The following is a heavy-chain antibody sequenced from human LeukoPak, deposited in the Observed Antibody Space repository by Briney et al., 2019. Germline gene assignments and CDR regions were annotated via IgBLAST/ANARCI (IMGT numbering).Heavy chain of an antibody. CDR1: GYTFTSYD. CDR3: ARGIAWELLALGYYYYMDV. V-gene: IGHV1-8*03. J-gene: IGHJ6*03. CDR2: MNPNSGNT. D-gene: IGHD1-26*01. Sequence: GASVKVSCKASGYTFTSYDINWVRQATGQGLEWMGWMNPNSGNTGYAQKFQGRVTITRNTSISTAYMELSSLRSEDTTVYYCARGIAWELLALGYYYYMDVWGKGTPVTVSS.